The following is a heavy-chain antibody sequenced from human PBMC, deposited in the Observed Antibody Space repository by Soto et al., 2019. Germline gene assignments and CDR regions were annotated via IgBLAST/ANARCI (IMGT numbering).Heavy chain of an antibody. Sequence: EVQLLESGGGLVQPGGSLRLSCAASGFTFSSYAMSWVRQAPGKGLEWVSAISGSGGSTYYADSMKGRFTISRDNSKNTLYLQMNSLRAEDTAVYYCAKMWGVEYQLPEYYFDYWGQGTLVTVSS. D-gene: IGHD2-2*01. V-gene: IGHV3-23*01. CDR1: GFTFSSYA. CDR3: AKMWGVEYQLPEYYFDY. CDR2: ISGSGGST. J-gene: IGHJ4*02.